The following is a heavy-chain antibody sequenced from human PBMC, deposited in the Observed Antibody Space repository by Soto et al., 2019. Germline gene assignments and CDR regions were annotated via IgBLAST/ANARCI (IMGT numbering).Heavy chain of an antibody. D-gene: IGHD3-22*01. V-gene: IGHV3-23*01. J-gene: IGHJ4*02. CDR1: GFSFSSYA. CDR3: TTVNPYISDSRGHCY. Sequence: EVQLLQSGGGLVQPGMSLRISCVASGFSFSSYAMSWVRQAPGKGLEWVSSTSGSGGSAYYADSVKGRFTIARDNSKNTLHLEVSSLRAEDTAVYYCTTVNPYISDSRGHCYWGQGTLVTVSS. CDR2: TSGSGGSA.